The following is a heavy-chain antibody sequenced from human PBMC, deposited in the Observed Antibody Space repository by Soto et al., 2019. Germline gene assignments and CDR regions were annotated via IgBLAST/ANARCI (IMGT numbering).Heavy chain of an antibody. Sequence: ASVKVSCKASGYTFTSYDINWVRQATGQGLEWMGWMNPNSGNTGYAQKFQGRVTMTRNTSISTAYMELSSLRSEDTAVYYCARSATSPYYDFWSGYSTIDAFDIWGQGTMVTVSS. CDR2: MNPNSGNT. CDR1: GYTFTSYD. V-gene: IGHV1-8*01. J-gene: IGHJ3*02. D-gene: IGHD3-3*01. CDR3: ARSATSPYYDFWSGYSTIDAFDI.